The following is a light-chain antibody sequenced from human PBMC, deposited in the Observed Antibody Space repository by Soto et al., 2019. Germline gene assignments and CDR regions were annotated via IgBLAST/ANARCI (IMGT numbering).Light chain of an antibody. V-gene: IGKV3-15*01. CDR2: GAS. CDR3: QQYNSYPWT. J-gene: IGKJ1*01. CDR1: QSISSN. Sequence: DIVMTQSPAALSVSPGERATLSCRASQSISSNLAWYQQKPGQAPRLLIYGASTRATGIPARFSGSGSGTEFTLTISSLQPDDFATYYCQQYNSYPWTFGLGTKVDIK.